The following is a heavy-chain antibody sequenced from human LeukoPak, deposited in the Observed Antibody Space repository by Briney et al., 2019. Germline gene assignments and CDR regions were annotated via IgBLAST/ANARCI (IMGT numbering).Heavy chain of an antibody. J-gene: IGHJ4*02. Sequence: SETLSLTCGVSGYSISSGYYWGWIRQPPGKGLEWIGSVYHSGSTYYNPSLKSRVTMSVDTSKNQFSLKLSSVTAADTAVYYCARDCQELFDYWGQGTLVTVSS. D-gene: IGHD1-26*01. CDR2: VYHSGST. V-gene: IGHV4-38-2*02. CDR3: ARDCQELFDY. CDR1: GYSISSGYY.